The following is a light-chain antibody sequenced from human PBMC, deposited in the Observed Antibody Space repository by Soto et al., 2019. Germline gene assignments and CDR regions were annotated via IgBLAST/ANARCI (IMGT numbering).Light chain of an antibody. J-gene: IGLJ1*01. CDR2: SNN. V-gene: IGLV1-44*01. Sequence: FVLTQPTSASGPPGQRVTISCSGNSSNIGSNSVNWYQQLPGAAPKLLIYSNNQRPSGVPDRFSGSKSGTSASLAISGLQSEDEADYYCAAWDDSLNGREVFGTGTKVTVL. CDR3: AAWDDSLNGREV. CDR1: SSNIGSNS.